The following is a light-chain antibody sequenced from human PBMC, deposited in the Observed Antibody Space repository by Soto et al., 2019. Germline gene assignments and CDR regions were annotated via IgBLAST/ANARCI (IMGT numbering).Light chain of an antibody. CDR3: QQVKTYPRT. CDR1: QDISSY. J-gene: IGKJ4*01. CDR2: AAS. V-gene: IGKV1-9*01. Sequence: IQVTQSPSSLSASVGDRVTITCRASQDISSYLAWYQQKPGKAPTLLIYAASTLQSGVPSRFSGSGFGTDFTLTISSLQAEDFASYYCQQVKTYPRTFGGGTKVDIK.